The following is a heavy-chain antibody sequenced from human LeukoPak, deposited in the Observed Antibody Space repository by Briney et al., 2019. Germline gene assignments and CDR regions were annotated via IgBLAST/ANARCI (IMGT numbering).Heavy chain of an antibody. Sequence: PSETLSLTCAVYGGSFSGYYWSWIRQPPGKGLEWIGEINHSGSTNYNPSLKSRVTISVDTSKNQFSLKLSSVTAADTAVYYCARLARKVAAGDYWGQGTLVTVSS. V-gene: IGHV4-34*01. D-gene: IGHD6-13*01. CDR2: INHSGST. CDR3: ARLARKVAAGDY. CDR1: GGSFSGYY. J-gene: IGHJ4*02.